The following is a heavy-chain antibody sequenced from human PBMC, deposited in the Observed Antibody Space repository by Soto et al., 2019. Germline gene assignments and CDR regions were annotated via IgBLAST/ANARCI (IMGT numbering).Heavy chain of an antibody. D-gene: IGHD2-21*02. CDR2: ISSDGDTI. CDR1: GFTFHEYA. V-gene: IGHV3-9*01. CDR3: ARLPKGSLVTA. Sequence: EVQLIESGGGWVQPGTSLRVSCAASGFTFHEYAMHWVRQAPGKGLEWVSGISSDGDTIAYADSVQGRFTVFRDNAKNTLFLRMNSLRDDDTAMYYCARLPKGSLVTAWGQGTLVTVSS. J-gene: IGHJ4*02.